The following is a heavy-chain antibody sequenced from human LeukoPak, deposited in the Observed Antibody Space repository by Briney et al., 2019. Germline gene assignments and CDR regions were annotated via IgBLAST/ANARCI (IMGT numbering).Heavy chain of an antibody. CDR3: ARVLRDSSGYYCDY. V-gene: IGHV4-31*03. D-gene: IGHD3-22*01. CDR2: IYYSGST. J-gene: IGHJ4*02. CDR1: GGSISRGGYY. Sequence: SQTLSLTCTVSGGSISRGGYYWSWIRQHPGKGLEWIGYIYYSGSTYYNPSLKSRVTISVDTSKNQFSLKLSSVTAADTAVYYCARVLRDSSGYYCDYWGQGTLVTVSS.